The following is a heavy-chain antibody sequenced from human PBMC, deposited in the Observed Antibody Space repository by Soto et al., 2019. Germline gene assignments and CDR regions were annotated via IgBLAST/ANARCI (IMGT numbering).Heavy chain of an antibody. D-gene: IGHD2-2*01. V-gene: IGHV1-69*12. CDR1: GGTFSSYA. Sequence: QVQLVQSGAEVKKPGSSVKVSCKASGGTFSSYAISWVRQAPGQGLEWMGGIITIFLTANYAQKFQQRVTITADESTSTAYMELSSLRSEDTAVYYCARHVPAAGYYYGMDVWGQGTTVTVSS. CDR2: IITIFLTA. J-gene: IGHJ6*02. CDR3: ARHVPAAGYYYGMDV.